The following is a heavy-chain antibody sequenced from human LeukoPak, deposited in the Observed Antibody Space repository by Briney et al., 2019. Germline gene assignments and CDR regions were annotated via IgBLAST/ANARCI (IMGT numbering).Heavy chain of an antibody. Sequence: SVKVSCKASGGTFSSYAISWVRQAPGHGHEWMGGIIPIFGTANYAQKFQGRVTITADESTSTAYMELSSLRSEDTAVYYCARTQAGGRHYYYYYYMDVWGKGTTVTISS. V-gene: IGHV1-69*13. J-gene: IGHJ6*03. CDR2: IIPIFGTA. CDR3: ARTQAGGRHYYYYYYMDV. CDR1: GGTFSSYA. D-gene: IGHD2-15*01.